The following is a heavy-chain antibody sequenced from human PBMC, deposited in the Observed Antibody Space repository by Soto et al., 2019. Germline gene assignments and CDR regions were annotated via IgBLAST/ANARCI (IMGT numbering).Heavy chain of an antibody. Sequence: ASVKVSCKASGYTFTGYYMHWVRQAPGQGLEWMGWINPNSGGTNYAQKFQGWVTMTRDTSISTAYMELSRLRSEDTAVYYCARATELGIGAFDIWGQGTMVTVSS. D-gene: IGHD7-27*01. CDR2: INPNSGGT. CDR1: GYTFTGYY. V-gene: IGHV1-2*04. CDR3: ARATELGIGAFDI. J-gene: IGHJ3*02.